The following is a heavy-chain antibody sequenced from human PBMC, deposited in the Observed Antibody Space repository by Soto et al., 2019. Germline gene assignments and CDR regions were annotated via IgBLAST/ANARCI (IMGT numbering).Heavy chain of an antibody. CDR3: ARDPSYGSGSYYLTISPNGSY. V-gene: IGHV1-18*01. D-gene: IGHD3-10*01. CDR1: GYTFTTYG. J-gene: IGHJ4*02. CDR2: INVYNGNT. Sequence: GASVKVSCKASGYTFTTYGVYWLRQAPGQGPEWMGWINVYNGNTMYAQNLQGRVTMTTDTSTSTAYMELSSLRSEDTAVYYCARDPSYGSGSYYLTISPNGSYWGQGTLVTVSS.